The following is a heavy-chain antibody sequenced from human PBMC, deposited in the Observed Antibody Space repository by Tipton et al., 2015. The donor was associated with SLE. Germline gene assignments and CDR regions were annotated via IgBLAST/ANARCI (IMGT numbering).Heavy chain of an antibody. CDR2: INPNSGGT. D-gene: IGHD1-26*01. CDR1: GYTFTGYY. J-gene: IGHJ3*02. Sequence: QSGAEVKKPGASVKVSCKASGYTFTGYYMHWVRQAPGQGLEWMGRINPNSGGTNYAQKFRGRVTMTRDTSISPAYMELSRLRSDDTAVYYCARWGWGIGGATDAFDIWGQGTMVTVSS. V-gene: IGHV1-2*06. CDR3: ARWGWGIGGATDAFDI.